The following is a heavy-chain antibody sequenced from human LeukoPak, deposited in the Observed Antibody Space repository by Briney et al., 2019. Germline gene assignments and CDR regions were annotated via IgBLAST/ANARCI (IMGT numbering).Heavy chain of an antibody. J-gene: IGHJ6*02. V-gene: IGHV1-69*13. CDR2: IIPIFGTA. CDR3: ASGKSMAASRHEGYYYGMDV. D-gene: IGHD6-6*01. Sequence: SVKVSCKASGGTFSSYAISWVRQAPGQGLEWMGGIIPIFGTANYAQKFQGRVTITADESTSTAYMELSSLRSEDTAVYYCASGKSMAASRHEGYYYGMDVWGQGTTVTVSS. CDR1: GGTFSSYA.